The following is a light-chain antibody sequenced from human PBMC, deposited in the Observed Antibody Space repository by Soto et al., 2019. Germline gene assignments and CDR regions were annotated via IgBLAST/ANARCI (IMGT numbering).Light chain of an antibody. J-gene: IGKJ1*01. CDR1: QGISRN. Sequence: AIRMTQSPSSFSASTGDRVTITCRASQGISRNLAWYQQKPGKAPKLLISAASTLQSGVPSRFSGSGSGTDFTLTVSGLQSEDSATYYCQHSYTYPWTFGQGTKVEIK. V-gene: IGKV1-8*01. CDR2: AAS. CDR3: QHSYTYPWT.